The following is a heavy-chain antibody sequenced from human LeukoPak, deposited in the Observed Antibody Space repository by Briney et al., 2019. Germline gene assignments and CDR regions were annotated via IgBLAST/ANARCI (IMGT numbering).Heavy chain of an antibody. CDR3: AMYSSGYYYDYFGY. D-gene: IGHD3-22*01. V-gene: IGHV3-21*04. Sequence: GGPLRLSCAASGFTFSSYTMNWVRQAPGKGLEWVSIISSGSSYIHYADSVKGRFTISRDNSKNTLYLQMNSLRAEDTAVYYCAMYSSGYYYDYFGYWGQGTLVTVSS. CDR2: ISSGSSYI. J-gene: IGHJ4*02. CDR1: GFTFSSYT.